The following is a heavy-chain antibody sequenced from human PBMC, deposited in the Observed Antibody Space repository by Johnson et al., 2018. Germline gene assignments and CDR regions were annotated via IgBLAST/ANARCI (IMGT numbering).Heavy chain of an antibody. J-gene: IGHJ1*01. Sequence: QVQLQESGPGLLRPSETLSLPCTVSGDSLSRHYWSWIRQPAGKGLEWIGRIYKSGRVDYNSSLKRRVTMSVGPSTNQFSVNLSSLTAPDTAVYYCARELGPRGGWTPWDFWGQGKLVTVFS. D-gene: IGHD1-26*01. CDR2: IYKSGRV. V-gene: IGHV4-4*07. CDR1: GDSLSRHY. CDR3: ARELGPRGGWTPWDF.